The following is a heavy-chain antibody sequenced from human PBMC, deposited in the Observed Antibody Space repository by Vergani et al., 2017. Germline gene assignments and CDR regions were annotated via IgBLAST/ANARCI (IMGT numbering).Heavy chain of an antibody. J-gene: IGHJ2*01. Sequence: VQSGGGLVQPGGSLRLSCAASGFTFDDYAMHWVRQAPGKGLEWVSGINWNSDSIAYADSVKGRFTISRDNAKNSLYLQMNSLRAEDTALYYCVKDIAASGNYWYFDLWGRGTLVTVSS. CDR3: VKDIAASGNYWYFDL. V-gene: IGHV3-9*01. CDR1: GFTFDDYA. D-gene: IGHD6-13*01. CDR2: INWNSDSI.